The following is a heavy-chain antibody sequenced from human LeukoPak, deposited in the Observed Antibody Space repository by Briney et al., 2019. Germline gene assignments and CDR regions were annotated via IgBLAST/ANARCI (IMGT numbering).Heavy chain of an antibody. Sequence: SETLSLTCTVSGGSISSGSYYWSWIRQPAGKGLEWIGRIYTSGSTNYNPSLKSRVTISVDTSKNQFSLKLSSVTAADTAVYYCARDGRDANEFGELTVWGQGTLVTVSS. J-gene: IGHJ4*02. CDR2: IYTSGST. CDR1: GGSISSGSYY. D-gene: IGHD3-10*01. V-gene: IGHV4-61*02. CDR3: ARDGRDANEFGELTV.